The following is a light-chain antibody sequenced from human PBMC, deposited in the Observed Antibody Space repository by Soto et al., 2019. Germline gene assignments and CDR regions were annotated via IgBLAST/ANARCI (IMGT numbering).Light chain of an antibody. CDR2: GKN. Sequence: QSVVTQPPSVSGAPGQRVTISCTGSSSNIGAGYDVHWYLQLPGTAPKLLIYGKNNRPSGVPDRFSGSKSGTSASLAITGLQAEDEGDYYCQSYDSSLSAYVVFGGGTMLTVL. J-gene: IGLJ2*01. CDR3: QSYDSSLSAYVV. V-gene: IGLV1-40*01. CDR1: SSNIGAGYD.